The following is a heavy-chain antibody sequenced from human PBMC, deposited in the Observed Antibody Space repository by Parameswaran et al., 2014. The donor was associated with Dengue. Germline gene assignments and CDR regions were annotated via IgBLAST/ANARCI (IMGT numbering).Heavy chain of an antibody. D-gene: IGHD3-9*01. Sequence: WIRQPPGKGLEWVSYISSSSSTIYYADSVKGRFTISRDNAKNPLYLQMNSLRAEDTAVYYCARGDILTDYYYYMDVWGKGTTVTVSS. V-gene: IGHV3-48*04. CDR2: ISSSSSTI. J-gene: IGHJ6*03. CDR3: ARGDILTDYYYYMDV.